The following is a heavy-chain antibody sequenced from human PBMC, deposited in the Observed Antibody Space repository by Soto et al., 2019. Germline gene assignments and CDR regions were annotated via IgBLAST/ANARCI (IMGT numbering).Heavy chain of an antibody. D-gene: IGHD6-19*01. CDR1: GFTFSSYA. CDR2: ISGSGGST. CDR3: AKDPSPPLIAVAGTGWFDP. Sequence: EVQLLESGGGLVQPGGSLRLSCAASGFTFSSYAMSWVRQAPGKGLEWVSAISGSGGSTYYADSVKGRFTISRDNSKNRLYLEMNRLRAEDTAVYYCAKDPSPPLIAVAGTGWFDPWGQGTLVTVSS. V-gene: IGHV3-23*01. J-gene: IGHJ5*02.